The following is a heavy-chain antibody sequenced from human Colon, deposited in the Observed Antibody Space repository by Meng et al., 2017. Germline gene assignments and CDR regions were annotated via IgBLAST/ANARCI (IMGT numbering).Heavy chain of an antibody. J-gene: IGHJ5*02. Sequence: QVQLHQWGAGLLEPSETLSLPCPVYGGSFSGYYWSWIRQPSGKGLEWIGEINHSGTTNFNPSLESRVTISIDTSKNQISLNVTSLTAADTAVYYCARGLFSRLRSLWFDPWGQGTLVTVSS. V-gene: IGHV4-34*01. CDR2: INHSGTT. CDR1: GGSFSGYY. D-gene: IGHD2/OR15-2a*01. CDR3: ARGLFSRLRSLWFDP.